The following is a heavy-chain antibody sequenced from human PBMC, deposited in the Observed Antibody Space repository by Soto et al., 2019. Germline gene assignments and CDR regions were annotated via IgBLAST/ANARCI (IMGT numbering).Heavy chain of an antibody. D-gene: IGHD4-17*01. V-gene: IGHV3-66*01. J-gene: IGHJ4*02. CDR1: GFSVSSNY. Sequence: EVQLVESGGGLVQPGGSLRLSCAASGFSVSSNYMSWVRQAPGKGLEWVSVIYNDGSTYYADSVKGRFTISRDNSKSTLYLQFNSLRAEDTAVYYCARGRPGYGDYDYCGQGTLVTVSS. CDR2: IYNDGST. CDR3: ARGRPGYGDYDY.